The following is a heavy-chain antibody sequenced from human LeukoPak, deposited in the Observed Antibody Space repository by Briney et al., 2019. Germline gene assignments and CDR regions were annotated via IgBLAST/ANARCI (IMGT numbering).Heavy chain of an antibody. D-gene: IGHD3-3*01. CDR1: GGSFSGYY. V-gene: IGHV4-34*01. Sequence: SETLSLTCAVYGGSFSGYYWSWIRQPPGKGLEWIGEINHSGSTYYNPSLKSRVTISVDTSKNQFSLKLSSVTAADTAVYYCARNYDFWSGYGYYYMDVWGKGTTVTVSS. CDR2: INHSGST. J-gene: IGHJ6*03. CDR3: ARNYDFWSGYGYYYMDV.